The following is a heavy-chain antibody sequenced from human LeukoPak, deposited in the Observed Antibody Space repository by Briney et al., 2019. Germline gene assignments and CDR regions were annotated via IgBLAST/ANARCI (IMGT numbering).Heavy chain of an antibody. CDR2: IYYSGST. CDR1: GGSISSYY. J-gene: IGHJ6*02. V-gene: IGHV4-59*01. D-gene: IGHD1-14*01. Sequence: SETLSLTCTVSGGSISSYYWSWIRQPPGKGLEWIGYIYYSGSTNYNPSLKSRVTISVDTSKNQFSLKLSSVTAADTAVYYCARWRNNGMDVGGQGPTFTVSS. CDR3: ARWRNNGMDV.